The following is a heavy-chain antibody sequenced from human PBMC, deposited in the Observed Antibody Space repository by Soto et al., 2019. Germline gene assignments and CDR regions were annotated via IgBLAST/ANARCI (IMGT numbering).Heavy chain of an antibody. J-gene: IGHJ4*02. D-gene: IGHD6-19*01. V-gene: IGHV3-48*02. CDR1: GFTFSSYS. CDR3: ASKAVAFDD. Sequence: GGSLTLTCAASGFTFSSYSMNWVRQAPGKGLEWISYISTTSSSIYYADSVKGRFTISRDNAKNSLFLQMNSLRDEDTAVYYCASKAVAFDDWGQGSLVTVS. CDR2: ISTTSSSI.